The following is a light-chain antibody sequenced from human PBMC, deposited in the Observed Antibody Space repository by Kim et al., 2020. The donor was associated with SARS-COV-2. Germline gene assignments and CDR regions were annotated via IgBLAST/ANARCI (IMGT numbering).Light chain of an antibody. CDR2: RAS. CDR3: QQYDIFPWT. Sequence: ASVGDRVTITCRASQSIRTSLAWYQQKSGKAPKHLIYRASTLESGVPSRFSGSGSGPEFTLTISSLHPDDFATYYCQQYDIFPWTFGRGTKVDIK. J-gene: IGKJ1*01. V-gene: IGKV1-5*03. CDR1: QSIRTS.